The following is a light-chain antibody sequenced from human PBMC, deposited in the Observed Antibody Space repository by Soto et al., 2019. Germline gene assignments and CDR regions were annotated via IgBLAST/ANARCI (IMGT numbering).Light chain of an antibody. CDR3: QQRSNWPT. Sequence: DIQMTQSPSSLSASVGDRVTISCRASQSITIYLNWYQQTPGKAPRLLIYGASTLQTGVPSRFSGSGSGTDFTLTISSLESEDFAVYYCQQRSNWPTFGQGTRLEIK. J-gene: IGKJ5*01. CDR2: GAS. CDR1: QSITIY. V-gene: IGKV1-39*01.